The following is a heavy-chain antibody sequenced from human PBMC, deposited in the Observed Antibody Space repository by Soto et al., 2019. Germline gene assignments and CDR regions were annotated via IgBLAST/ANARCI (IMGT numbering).Heavy chain of an antibody. CDR1: GFTFSSYA. Sequence: GGSLRLSCVGSGFTFSSYAMSWVRQAPGKGLEWVSIISGGGGTSTYYADSVKGRFTISRDNSKNTLYLQMNSLRAEDTAVYYCARDQLLVPRFYYYYGMDVWGQGTTVTVSS. CDR2: ISGGGGTST. V-gene: IGHV3-23*01. D-gene: IGHD1-1*01. CDR3: ARDQLLVPRFYYYYGMDV. J-gene: IGHJ6*02.